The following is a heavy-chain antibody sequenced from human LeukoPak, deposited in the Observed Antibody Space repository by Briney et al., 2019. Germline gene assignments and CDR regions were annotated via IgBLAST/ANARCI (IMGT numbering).Heavy chain of an antibody. D-gene: IGHD3-3*01. V-gene: IGHV1-69*13. CDR2: IIPIFGTA. J-gene: IGHJ4*02. CDR1: GCTFSSYA. CDR3: ATPPTYYDFWSGYYPFDY. Sequence: ASVKVSCKASGCTFSSYAISWVRQAPGQGLEWMGGIIPIFGTANYAQKFQGRVTITADESTSTAYMELSSLRSEDTAVYYCATPPTYYDFWSGYYPFDYWGQGTLVTASS.